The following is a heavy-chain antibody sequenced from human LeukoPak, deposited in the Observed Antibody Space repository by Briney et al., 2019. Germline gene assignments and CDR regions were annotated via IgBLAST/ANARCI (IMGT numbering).Heavy chain of an antibody. CDR2: ISGSGGST. Sequence: GGSLRLSCAASGFTVSSNYMSWVRQAPGKGLEWVSAISGSGGSTYYADSVKGRFTISRDNSKNTLYLQMNSLRAEDTAVYYCAKEYYDSSGYYFDYWGQGTLVTVSS. CDR3: AKEYYDSSGYYFDY. J-gene: IGHJ4*02. D-gene: IGHD3-22*01. CDR1: GFTVSSNY. V-gene: IGHV3-23*01.